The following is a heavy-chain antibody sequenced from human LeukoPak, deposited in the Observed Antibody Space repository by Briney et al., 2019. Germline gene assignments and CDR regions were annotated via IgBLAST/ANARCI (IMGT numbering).Heavy chain of an antibody. CDR1: GSTFSSYG. CDR3: AKSWDQMPDY. V-gene: IGHV3-30*02. J-gene: IGHJ4*02. D-gene: IGHD1-26*01. Sequence: GGSLRLSCAASGSTFSSYGMHWVRQAPGKGLEWVAFIRYDGSNKYYADSVKGRFTISRDNSKNTLYPQMNSLRAEDTAVYYCAKSWDQMPDYWGQGTLVTVSS. CDR2: IRYDGSNK.